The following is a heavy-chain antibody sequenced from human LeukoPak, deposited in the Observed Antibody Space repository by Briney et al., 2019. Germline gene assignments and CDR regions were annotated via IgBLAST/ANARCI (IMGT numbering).Heavy chain of an antibody. CDR1: GFTVSSNY. D-gene: IGHD3-10*01. V-gene: IGHV3-66*01. Sequence: PGGSLRLSCAASGFTVSSNYMSWVRQAPGKGLVWVSVIYSGGSTYYADSVKGRFTISRDNSKNTLYLQMNSLRAEDTAVYYCARGPAPYYYGSGSYYNDYWGQGTLVTVSS. CDR3: ARGPAPYYYGSGSYYNDY. CDR2: IYSGGST. J-gene: IGHJ4*02.